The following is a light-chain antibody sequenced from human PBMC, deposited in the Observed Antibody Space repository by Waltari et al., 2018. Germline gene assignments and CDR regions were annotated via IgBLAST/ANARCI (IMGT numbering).Light chain of an antibody. Sequence: EIVLTQSPATLSLSPGERATFSCRPSQSVRTYLAWYQHRPGQAPRHLIYDASNRATDVPARFSGSGSGTDFTLTISSLQPEDFAIYYCQERSNWPGGAFGGGTKVE. CDR3: QERSNWPGGA. J-gene: IGKJ4*01. V-gene: IGKV3-11*01. CDR1: QSVRTY. CDR2: DAS.